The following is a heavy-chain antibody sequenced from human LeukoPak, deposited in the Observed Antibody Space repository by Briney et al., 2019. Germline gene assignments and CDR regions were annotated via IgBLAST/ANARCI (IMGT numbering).Heavy chain of an antibody. Sequence: GGSLRLSCAASGFTFTAYAMSWFRQTPEKGLEWVSYISSSSSTIYYADSVKGRFTISRDNAKNSLYLQTNSLRAEDTAVYYCARDGGRIMITFGGVIAPDYWGQGTLVTVSS. D-gene: IGHD3-16*02. CDR3: ARDGGRIMITFGGVIAPDY. CDR1: GFTFTAYA. CDR2: ISSSSSTI. V-gene: IGHV3-48*01. J-gene: IGHJ4*02.